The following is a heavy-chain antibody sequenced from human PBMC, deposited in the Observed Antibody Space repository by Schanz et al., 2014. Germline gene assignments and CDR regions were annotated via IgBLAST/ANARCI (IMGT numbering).Heavy chain of an antibody. D-gene: IGHD2-2*01. CDR3: AKDLLYGAPMPLNHLDY. V-gene: IGHV3-23*04. J-gene: IGHJ4*02. CDR1: GFTFSTYA. CDR2: ISGSGGST. Sequence: EVQLVESGGGLVQPGGSLRLSCGGSGFTFSTYAMSWVRQAPGKGLEWVSAISGSGGSTYYADSVKGRFTISRDNSKTTLSLQMNSLRAEDTAVYYCAKDLLYGAPMPLNHLDYWGQGTLVTVSS.